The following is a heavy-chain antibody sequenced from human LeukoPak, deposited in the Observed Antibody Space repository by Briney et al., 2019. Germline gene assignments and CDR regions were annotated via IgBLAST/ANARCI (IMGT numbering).Heavy chain of an antibody. J-gene: IGHJ5*01. Sequence: ASVKVSCKASGYTFTGYYMHWVRQAPGQGLEWMGWINPNSGGTSYAQKFQGRVTMTRDTSISTAYMELSRLRSDDTAVYYCARVSSSSSVGGDWFDPWGQGTLVNGSS. CDR2: INPNSGGT. CDR1: GYTFTGYY. V-gene: IGHV1-2*02. CDR3: ARVSSSSSVGGDWFDP. D-gene: IGHD6-6*01.